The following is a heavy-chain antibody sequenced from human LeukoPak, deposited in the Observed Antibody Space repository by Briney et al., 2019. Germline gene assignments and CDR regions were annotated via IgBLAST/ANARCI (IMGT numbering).Heavy chain of an antibody. J-gene: IGHJ3*02. CDR1: GGSIRNSSFY. V-gene: IGHV4-39*01. CDR2: IYNSGTT. D-gene: IGHD2/OR15-2a*01. Sequence: SETLSLTCAVSGGSIRNSSFYWGWIRQPPGKGLEWIASIYNSGTTYYNLSIKSRITIFVDTSKNQVSLKLRSVTAADTAVFYCARLWRSRNTFDIWGQGTMVTVSS. CDR3: ARLWRSRNTFDI.